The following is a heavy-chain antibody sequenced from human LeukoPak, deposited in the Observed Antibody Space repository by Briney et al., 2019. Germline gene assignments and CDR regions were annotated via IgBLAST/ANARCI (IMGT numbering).Heavy chain of an antibody. Sequence: GGSLRLSCAASGFTFSSYSMNWVRQAPGKGLEWVSSISSSSSYIYYADSVKGRFTISRDNAKNSLYLQMNSLRAEDTAVYYCARDSFSGVVVVVAATLGLDAFDIWGQGTMVTVSS. CDR1: GFTFSSYS. CDR3: ARDSFSGVVVVVAATLGLDAFDI. V-gene: IGHV3-21*01. D-gene: IGHD2-15*01. CDR2: ISSSSSYI. J-gene: IGHJ3*02.